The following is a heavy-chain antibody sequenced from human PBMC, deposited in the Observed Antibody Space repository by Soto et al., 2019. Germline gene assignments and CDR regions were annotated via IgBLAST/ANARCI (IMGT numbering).Heavy chain of an antibody. Sequence: GGSLRLSCAASGFTFTSYGMHWVRQAPGKGLEWVAVISYDGSNKYYADSVKGRFTISRDNSKNTLYLQMNSPRAEDTAVYYCAKFRSTSYYYYGMDVWGQGTTVTVSS. V-gene: IGHV3-30*18. J-gene: IGHJ6*02. CDR1: GFTFTSYG. D-gene: IGHD2-2*01. CDR2: ISYDGSNK. CDR3: AKFRSTSYYYYGMDV.